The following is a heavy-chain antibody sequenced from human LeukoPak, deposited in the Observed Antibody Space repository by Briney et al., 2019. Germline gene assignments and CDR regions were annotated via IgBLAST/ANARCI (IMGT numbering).Heavy chain of an antibody. V-gene: IGHV4-39*01. Sequence: PSETLSLTCTVSGGSISSSSYYWGWIRQPPGKGLEWIGSIYYSGSTYYNPSLKSRVTISVDTSKNQFYLKLSSVTAADTAVYYCARITIFGVVIIPFDYWGQGTLVTVSS. D-gene: IGHD3-3*01. CDR2: IYYSGST. CDR3: ARITIFGVVIIPFDY. CDR1: GGSISSSSYY. J-gene: IGHJ4*02.